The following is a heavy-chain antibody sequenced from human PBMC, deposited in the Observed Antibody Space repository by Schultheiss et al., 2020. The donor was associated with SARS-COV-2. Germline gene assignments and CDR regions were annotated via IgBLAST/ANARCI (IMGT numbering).Heavy chain of an antibody. V-gene: IGHV1-46*01. CDR2: INPSGGST. CDR1: GYTFTGYY. D-gene: IGHD1-26*01. Sequence: ASVKVSCKASGYTFTGYYMHWVRQAPGQGLEWMGWINPSGGSTSYAQKFQGRVTMTTDTSTSTAYMELRSLRSDDTAVYYCAKGSSSYSGSYYGEYWGQGTLLTVSS. J-gene: IGHJ4*02. CDR3: AKGSSSYSGSYYGEY.